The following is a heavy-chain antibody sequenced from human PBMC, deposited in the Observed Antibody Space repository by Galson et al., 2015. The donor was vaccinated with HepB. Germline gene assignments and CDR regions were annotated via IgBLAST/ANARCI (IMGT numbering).Heavy chain of an antibody. V-gene: IGHV2-26*01. D-gene: IGHD3-22*01. CDR2: IFSNDEK. J-gene: IGHJ4*02. CDR1: GFSLSNARMG. CDR3: ARIRDADSSGYYYPPAYYFDY. Sequence: VKPTQTLTLTCTVSGFSLSNARMGVSWIRQPPGKALEWLAHIFSNDEKSYSTSLKSRLTISKDTSKSQVVLTMTNMDPVDTATYYCARIRDADSSGYYYPPAYYFDYWGQGTLVTVSS.